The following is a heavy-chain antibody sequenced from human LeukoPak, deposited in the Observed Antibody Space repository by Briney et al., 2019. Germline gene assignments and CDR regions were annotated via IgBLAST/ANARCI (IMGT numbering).Heavy chain of an antibody. J-gene: IGHJ4*02. CDR3: SRAPFSYGLYFEH. CDR2: INSDGSST. D-gene: IGHD5-18*01. Sequence: GGSLRLSCAASGFTFSSYWMHWVRQAPGKGLVWVSRINSDGSSTSYADSVKGRFTISRDNAKNTLYLQMNSLRAEDTAVYYWSRAPFSYGLYFEHWGQGTLVTVSS. V-gene: IGHV3-74*01. CDR1: GFTFSSYW.